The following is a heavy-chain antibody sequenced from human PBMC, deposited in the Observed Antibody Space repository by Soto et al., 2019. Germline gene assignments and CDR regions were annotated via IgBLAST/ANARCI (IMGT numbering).Heavy chain of an antibody. CDR2: IYWDDDK. Sequence: QITLKESGPTLVKPTQTLTLTCTFSGFSLSTSGVGVGWIRQPPGKALEWLALIYWDDDKRYSPSLKSRLTITTATSENQVVLTLTYMDPVDTATYYCAHISSSWPAGVNWFAPWGQGTLVTVSS. CDR1: GFSLSTSGVG. D-gene: IGHD6-13*01. V-gene: IGHV2-5*02. CDR3: AHISSSWPAGVNWFAP. J-gene: IGHJ5*02.